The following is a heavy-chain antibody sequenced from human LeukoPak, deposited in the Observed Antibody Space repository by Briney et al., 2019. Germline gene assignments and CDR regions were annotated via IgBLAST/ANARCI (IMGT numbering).Heavy chain of an antibody. CDR2: IIPILGIA. J-gene: IGHJ4*02. Sequence: SVRVSCKASGYIFTGYFLHWVRQAPGQGLEWMGRIIPILGIANYAQKFQGRVTITADKSTSTAYMELSSLRSEDTAVYYCARDWNCSGGSCYRGSDYWGQGTLVTVSS. V-gene: IGHV1-69*04. D-gene: IGHD2-15*01. CDR1: GYIFTGYF. CDR3: ARDWNCSGGSCYRGSDY.